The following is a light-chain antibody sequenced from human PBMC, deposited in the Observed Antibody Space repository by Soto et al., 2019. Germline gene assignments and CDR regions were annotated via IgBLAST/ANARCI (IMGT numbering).Light chain of an antibody. CDR1: SSNIGSNT. CDR2: TDY. V-gene: IGLV1-44*01. Sequence: QAVVTQPPSASGTPGQRVTISCSGSSSNIGSNTVNWYQQLPGTAPKLLIYTDYQRPSGVPDRFSGSKSGTSASLAINGLHSEDEADYYCASWDDNLNGGVFGGGTQLTVL. J-gene: IGLJ3*02. CDR3: ASWDDNLNGGV.